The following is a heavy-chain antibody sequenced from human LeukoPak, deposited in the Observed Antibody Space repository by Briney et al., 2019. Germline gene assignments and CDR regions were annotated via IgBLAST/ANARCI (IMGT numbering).Heavy chain of an antibody. D-gene: IGHD4-17*01. CDR3: ARGRYYLDS. Sequence: GGSLRLSCAASGFTFSTYWMHWVRQAPGKGLVWVSRFNSDGSSTYYADSVKGRFIISRDNAKNTLCLQMNSLRAEDTAVYYCARGRYYLDSWGQGTLVTVSS. CDR1: GFTFSTYW. CDR2: FNSDGSST. J-gene: IGHJ4*02. V-gene: IGHV3-74*01.